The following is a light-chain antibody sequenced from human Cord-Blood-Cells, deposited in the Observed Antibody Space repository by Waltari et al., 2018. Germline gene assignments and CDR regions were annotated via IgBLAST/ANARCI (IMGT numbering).Light chain of an antibody. CDR2: DAS. Sequence: DIQMTQSPSSLSASVGDRVTITCQASQDIINYLNCYQQKPGKAPKLLIYDASNLETEVPSRFSGSGSGTDFTFTISSLQPEDIATYYCQQYDNLPLTFGGGTKVEIK. CDR3: QQYDNLPLT. CDR1: QDIINY. V-gene: IGKV1-33*01. J-gene: IGKJ4*01.